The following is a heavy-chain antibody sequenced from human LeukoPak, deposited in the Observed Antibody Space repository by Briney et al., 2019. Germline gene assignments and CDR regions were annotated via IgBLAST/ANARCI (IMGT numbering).Heavy chain of an antibody. CDR2: IIPIFGTA. CDR3: ARAPDSSGYYLWYFDY. Sequence: SVKVSCKASGGTFSSYGISWVRQAPGQGLEWMGRIIPIFGTANYAQKFQGRVTITTDESTSTAYMELSSLRSEDTAVYYCARAPDSSGYYLWYFDYWGQGTLVTVSS. J-gene: IGHJ4*02. V-gene: IGHV1-69*05. D-gene: IGHD3-22*01. CDR1: GGTFSSYG.